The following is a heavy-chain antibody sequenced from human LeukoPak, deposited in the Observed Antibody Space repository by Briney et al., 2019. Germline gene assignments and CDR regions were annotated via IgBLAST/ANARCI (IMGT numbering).Heavy chain of an antibody. D-gene: IGHD1-1*01. V-gene: IGHV3-21*01. CDR3: ARDPGNNY. CDR1: GFTFNSYS. Sequence: GGSLRLSCAASGFTFNSYSMNWVRQAPGKGLEWVSSISGSNSYIYYADSMKGRFTISRDNAKNSLYLQMNSLRAEDTAVYYCARDPGNNYWGQGTLVTVSS. J-gene: IGHJ4*02. CDR2: ISGSNSYI.